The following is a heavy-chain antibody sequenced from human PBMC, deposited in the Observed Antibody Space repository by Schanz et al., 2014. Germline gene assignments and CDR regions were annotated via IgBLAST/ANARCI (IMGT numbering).Heavy chain of an antibody. CDR3: ARQPGRITVSGVVSNWFDP. D-gene: IGHD3-3*01. V-gene: IGHV3-30*03. Sequence: QVHLVESGGGVVQPGGSLRLSCAASGFTFSSYGMHWVRQAPGKGLEWVAVILYDGSNKYYADSVKGRFTISRDNSKNTLYLQMNSLRVEDTAVYYCARQPGRITVSGVVSNWFDPWGQGTLVTVSS. J-gene: IGHJ5*02. CDR2: ILYDGSNK. CDR1: GFTFSSYG.